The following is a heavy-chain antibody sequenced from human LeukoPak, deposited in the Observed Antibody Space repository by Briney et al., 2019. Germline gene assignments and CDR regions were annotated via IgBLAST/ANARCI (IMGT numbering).Heavy chain of an antibody. CDR3: ASSYSGNYYVFDY. Sequence: PSETLSLACTVSGGSISSYYWSWIRQPAGKGLEWIGRIYTSGSTNYNPSLKSRVTMSVDTSKNQFSLKVSSVTAADTAVYYCASSYSGNYYVFDYWGQGTLVTVSS. CDR1: GGSISSYY. J-gene: IGHJ4*02. CDR2: IYTSGST. D-gene: IGHD1-26*01. V-gene: IGHV4-4*07.